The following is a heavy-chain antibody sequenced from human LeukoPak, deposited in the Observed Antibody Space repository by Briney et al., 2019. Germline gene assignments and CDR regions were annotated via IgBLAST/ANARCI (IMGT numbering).Heavy chain of an antibody. V-gene: IGHV4-34*01. CDR3: AQGYSSGWYPY. J-gene: IGHJ4*02. D-gene: IGHD6-19*01. CDR2: INHSGST. CDR1: GGSFSGYY. Sequence: PSETLSLTCAVYGGSFSGYYWSWIRQPPGKGLEWIGEINHSGSTNYNPSLKSRVTISVDTSKNQFSLKLSSVTAADTAVYYCAQGYSSGWYPYWGQGSLVSVSS.